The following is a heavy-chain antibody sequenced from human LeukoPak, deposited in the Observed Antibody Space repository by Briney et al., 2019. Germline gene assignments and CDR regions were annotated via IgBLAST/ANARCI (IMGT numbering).Heavy chain of an antibody. J-gene: IGHJ4*02. V-gene: IGHV1-18*01. CDR1: GGTFSSYT. D-gene: IGHD1-26*01. Sequence: ASVKVSCKASGGTFSSYTISWVRQAPGQGLEWMGWISAHNGDTNYAQKFQGRVSMTTDTSTSTGYMELRSLTSDDTAVYYCARDLKRTVGATTTSDYWGQGTLVTVSS. CDR2: ISAHNGDT. CDR3: ARDLKRTVGATTTSDY.